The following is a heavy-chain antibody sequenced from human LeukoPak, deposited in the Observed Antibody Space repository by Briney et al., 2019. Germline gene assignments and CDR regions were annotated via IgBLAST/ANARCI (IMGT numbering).Heavy chain of an antibody. J-gene: IGHJ4*02. CDR3: ARDVGYSGYDGGFDY. Sequence: GASVKVSCKASGYTFTGYYMHWVRQAPGQGLEWIGWINPNSGGTNYAQKFQGRVTMTRDTSISTAYMELSRLRSDDTAVYYCARDVGYSGYDGGFDYWGQGTLVTVSS. D-gene: IGHD5-12*01. V-gene: IGHV1-2*02. CDR1: GYTFTGYY. CDR2: INPNSGGT.